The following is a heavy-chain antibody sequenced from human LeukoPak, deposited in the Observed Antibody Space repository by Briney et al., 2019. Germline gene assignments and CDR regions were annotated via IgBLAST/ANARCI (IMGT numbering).Heavy chain of an antibody. CDR3: AHSPNGGYSYDY. Sequence: SGPTLVKPTQTLTLTCTFSGFSVSTSGVGVGWIRQPPGKALEWLALLYWDDDKRYRPSLKTRLTITQDTSRNQVVLTMTNMDAVDTATYYCAHSPNGGYSYDYWGQGTLVTVSS. V-gene: IGHV2-5*02. CDR1: GFSVSTSGVG. J-gene: IGHJ4*02. D-gene: IGHD5-18*01. CDR2: LYWDDDK.